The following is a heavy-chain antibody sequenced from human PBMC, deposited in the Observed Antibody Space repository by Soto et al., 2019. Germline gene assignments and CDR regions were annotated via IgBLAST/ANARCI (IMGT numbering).Heavy chain of an antibody. CDR3: RGLGYCSSTSCYAGRRFDY. CDR2: IYYSGST. J-gene: IGHJ4*02. CDR1: GGSISSYY. Sequence: SETLSLTCTVSGGSISSYYWSWIRQPPGKGLEWIGYIYYSGSTNYNPSLKSRVTISVDTSKNQFSLKPSSVTAADTAVYYCRGLGYCSSTSCYAGRRFDYWGQGTLVTVSS. V-gene: IGHV4-59*08. D-gene: IGHD2-2*01.